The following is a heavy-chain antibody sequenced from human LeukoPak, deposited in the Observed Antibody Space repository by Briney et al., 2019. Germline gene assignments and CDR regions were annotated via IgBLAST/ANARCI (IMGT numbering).Heavy chain of an antibody. CDR2: IYYSGRT. Sequence: SETLSLTCTVSGGSISSSSYYWGWIRQPPGMGLEWIGSIYYSGRTYYNSSLKSRVTISVDTSKNQFSLKLSSVTAADTTVYYCARIIGATEGVDYWGQGTLVTVCS. J-gene: IGHJ4*02. CDR1: GGSISSSSYY. V-gene: IGHV4-39*01. CDR3: ARIIGATEGVDY. D-gene: IGHD1-26*01.